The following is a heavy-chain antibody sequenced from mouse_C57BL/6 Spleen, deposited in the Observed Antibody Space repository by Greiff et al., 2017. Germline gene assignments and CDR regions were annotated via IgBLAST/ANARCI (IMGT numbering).Heavy chain of an antibody. CDR3: ARELLRGGGY. D-gene: IGHD1-1*01. Sequence: VQLQQPGAELVRPGSSVKLSCKASGYTFTSYWMDWVKQRPGQGLEWIGNIYPSDSETHYNQKFKDKATLTVDKSSSTAYMQLSSLTSEDSAVYYCARELLRGGGYWGQGTTLTVSS. CDR2: IYPSDSET. J-gene: IGHJ2*01. CDR1: GYTFTSYW. V-gene: IGHV1-61*01.